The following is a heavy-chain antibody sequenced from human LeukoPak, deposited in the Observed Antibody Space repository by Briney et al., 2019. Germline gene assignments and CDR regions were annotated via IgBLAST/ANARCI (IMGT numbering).Heavy chain of an antibody. CDR1: GDPISSYSDY. CDR3: AREYSAFDY. D-gene: IGHD5-12*01. J-gene: IGHJ4*02. Sequence: PSETLSLTCTVSGDPISSYSDYKWTWIRQPPGKGLEWIGYIYYSGSTNYNPSLKSRVTISVDTSKNQFSVKLTSVTAADTAVYYCAREYSAFDYWGQGSLVTASS. V-gene: IGHV4-61*08. CDR2: IYYSGST.